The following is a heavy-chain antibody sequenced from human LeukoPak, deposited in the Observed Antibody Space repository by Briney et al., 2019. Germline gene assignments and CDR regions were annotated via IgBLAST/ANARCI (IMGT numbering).Heavy chain of an antibody. D-gene: IGHD6-19*01. CDR3: ARKRLAVAGFFQH. J-gene: IGHJ1*01. CDR2: INHSGST. V-gene: IGHV4-34*01. Sequence: SETLSLTCAVYGGSFSGYYWSWIRQPPGKGLEWIGEINHSGSTNYNPSLKSRVTISVDTSKNQFSLKPSSVTAADTAVYYCARKRLAVAGFFQHWGQGTLVTVSS. CDR1: GGSFSGYY.